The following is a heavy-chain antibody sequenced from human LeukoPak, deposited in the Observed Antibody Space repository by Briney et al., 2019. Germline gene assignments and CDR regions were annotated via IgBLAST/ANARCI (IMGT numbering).Heavy chain of an antibody. CDR2: IRNDGSYK. CDR3: AKGGDYFDSSDHYWDFDY. J-gene: IGHJ4*02. V-gene: IGHV3-30*02. CDR1: GFTLSRYG. Sequence: AGGSLRLSCAVSGFTLSRYGMHWVRQAPGKGLEWVAFIRNDGSYKYYADSVKGRFTISRDNSKNMLYLQMNSLRAEDTAVYYCAKGGDYFDSSDHYWDFDYWGQGTPVTVSS. D-gene: IGHD3-22*01.